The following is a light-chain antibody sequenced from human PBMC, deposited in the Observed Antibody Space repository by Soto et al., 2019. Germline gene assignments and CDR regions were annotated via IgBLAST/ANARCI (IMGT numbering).Light chain of an antibody. Sequence: AIRMTQSPSSLSASTGDRVTITCRASQGISSYLAWYQQKPGKAPKLLIYAASTLQRGVPSRFSGSGSGTEFTLTISSRQSEDFAVYYCHQYDDGPYTFGQGTKVDIK. CDR3: HQYDDGPYT. J-gene: IGKJ2*01. CDR1: QGISSY. CDR2: AAS. V-gene: IGKV1-8*01.